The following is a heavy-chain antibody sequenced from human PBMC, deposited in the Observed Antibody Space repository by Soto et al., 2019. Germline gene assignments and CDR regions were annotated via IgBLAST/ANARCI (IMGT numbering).Heavy chain of an antibody. CDR2: INHSGST. CDR1: GRFFSGYY. Sequence: PSETLCLTCVDYGRFFSGYYWSWIRQPPGKGLEWIGEINHSGSTNYNPSLKSRVTISVDTSKNQFSLKLSSVTAADTAVYYCARAAYYYGSGSYYNHFDYWGQGTLVTVSS. D-gene: IGHD3-10*01. J-gene: IGHJ4*02. V-gene: IGHV4-34*01. CDR3: ARAAYYYGSGSYYNHFDY.